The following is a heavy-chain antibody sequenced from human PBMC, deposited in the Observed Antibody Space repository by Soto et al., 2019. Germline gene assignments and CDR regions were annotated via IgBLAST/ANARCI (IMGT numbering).Heavy chain of an antibody. CDR3: ASDGAFGDVGDACDI. CDR2: ISAYYDDP. D-gene: IGHD4-17*01. CDR1: GYTFTSYG. J-gene: IGHJ3*02. Sequence: QVQLVQSGGEVKKSGASVKVSCKASGYTFTSYGLSWVRQAPGQGLEWMGWISAYYDDPNDAQNLQDRVSMNTDTSTHTAYLEVRSLRSCDTAVDYCASDGAFGDVGDACDIWGQGTMVTFSS. V-gene: IGHV1-18*01.